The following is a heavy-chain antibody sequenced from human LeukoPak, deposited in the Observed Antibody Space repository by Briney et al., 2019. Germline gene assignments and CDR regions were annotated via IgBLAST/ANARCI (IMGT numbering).Heavy chain of an antibody. Sequence: GGSLRLSCAAPGFTSSSYSMNWVRHAPGKGLEWVSSVIVRGTYINYADSVKGRYTMSRDNAKNSLYLQMNSLRGEDTTVYYCARDFPQPSSGWFENPGAAFDIWGQGTMVTVSS. D-gene: IGHD6-19*01. CDR2: VIVRGTYI. J-gene: IGHJ3*02. CDR1: GFTSSSYS. V-gene: IGHV3-21*01. CDR3: ARDFPQPSSGWFENPGAAFDI.